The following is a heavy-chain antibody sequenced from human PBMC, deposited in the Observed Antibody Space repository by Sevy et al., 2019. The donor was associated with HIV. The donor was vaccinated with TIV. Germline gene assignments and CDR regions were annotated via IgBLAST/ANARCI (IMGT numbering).Heavy chain of an antibody. CDR3: ARDSFVVVVAATPYNWFDP. CDR1: GGSISSYY. V-gene: IGHV4-4*07. CDR2: IYTSGST. D-gene: IGHD2-15*01. J-gene: IGHJ5*02. Sequence: SETLSLTCTVSGGSISSYYWSWIRQPAGKGLEWIGRIYTSGSTNYNPSRKSRVTMSVATSKNQLSLKLSSVTAADTAVYYCARDSFVVVVAATPYNWFDPWGQGTLVTVSS.